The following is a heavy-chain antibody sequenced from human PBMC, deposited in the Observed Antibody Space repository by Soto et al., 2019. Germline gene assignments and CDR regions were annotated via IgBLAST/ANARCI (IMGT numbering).Heavy chain of an antibody. CDR2: ISYNERNK. CDR1: GFTFSRYS. J-gene: IGHJ4*02. Sequence: GGSLRLSCVGSGFTFSRYSMHWVRQVPGKGLEWVSIISYNERNKYYVDSVKGRFTISRDNSRNTVYPQMNSLRPDDTAVYFCARDRTETSLTLVDSWGQGVLVTVSS. D-gene: IGHD4-4*01. V-gene: IGHV3-30*04. CDR3: ARDRTETSLTLVDS.